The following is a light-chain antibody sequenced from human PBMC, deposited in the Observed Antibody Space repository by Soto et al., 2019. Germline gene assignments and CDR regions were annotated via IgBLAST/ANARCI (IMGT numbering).Light chain of an antibody. CDR1: QIIGTN. J-gene: IGKJ2*01. CDR2: GAF. V-gene: IGKV3-15*01. CDR3: QQYDKWPYT. Sequence: EIVLTQSPATLSVSPGEGATLSCRTSQIIGTNLAWYQHQPGQAPRLLIYGAFIRAPGFPVRFRGTGSGSEFTLTISSLQSEDGALYFCQQYDKWPYTFGQGTNLELK.